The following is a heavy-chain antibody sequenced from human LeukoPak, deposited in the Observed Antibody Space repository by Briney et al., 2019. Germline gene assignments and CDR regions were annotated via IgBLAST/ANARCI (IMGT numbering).Heavy chain of an antibody. J-gene: IGHJ4*02. Sequence: GASVKVSCKAPGYTFTSYDINWVRQATGQGLGWMGWMNPNSGITGYAQKFQGRVTMTRNTSISTAYMELSSLRSEDTAVYYCARDPYYYGSGPIGWGQGTLVTVSS. CDR2: MNPNSGIT. CDR3: ARDPYYYGSGPIG. V-gene: IGHV1-8*01. CDR1: GYTFTSYD. D-gene: IGHD3-10*01.